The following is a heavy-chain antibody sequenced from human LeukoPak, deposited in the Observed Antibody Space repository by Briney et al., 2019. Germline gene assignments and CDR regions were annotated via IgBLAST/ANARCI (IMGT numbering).Heavy chain of an antibody. CDR3: AKGFPHYYDSSGPTY. J-gene: IGHJ4*02. Sequence: ASVKVSCKASGYTFTGYYMHWVRQAPGQGLEWMAWINPNSGGTNYAQKFQGRVTMTRDTSISTAYMELSRLRSDDTAVYYCAKGFPHYYDSSGPTYWGQGTLVTVSS. CDR1: GYTFTGYY. D-gene: IGHD3-22*01. V-gene: IGHV1-2*02. CDR2: INPNSGGT.